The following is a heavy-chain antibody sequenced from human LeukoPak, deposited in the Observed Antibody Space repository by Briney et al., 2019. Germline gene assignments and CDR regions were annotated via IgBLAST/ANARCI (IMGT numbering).Heavy chain of an antibody. V-gene: IGHV3-21*01. D-gene: IGHD6-13*01. CDR1: GFTFSSYS. J-gene: IGHJ4*02. CDR3: ASGDSSSWYYFDY. CDR2: ISSSSYI. Sequence: GGSLRLSCAASGFTFSSYSMNWVRQAPGKGLEWVSSISSSSYIYYADSVKGRFTISRDNAKNSLYLQMNSLRAEDTAVYYCASGDSSSWYYFDYWGQGTLVTVSS.